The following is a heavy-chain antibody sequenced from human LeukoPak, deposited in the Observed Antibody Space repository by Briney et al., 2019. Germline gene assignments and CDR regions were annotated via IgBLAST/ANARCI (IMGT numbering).Heavy chain of an antibody. Sequence: SETLSLTCAVYGGSFSGYYWSWIRQPPGKGLEWIGEINHSGSTNYNPSLKSRVTISVDTSKNQFSLKLSSVTAADTAVYSCARGGSVEVVPAASGYSGYDLGYYFDYWGQGTLVTVSS. V-gene: IGHV4-34*01. J-gene: IGHJ4*02. CDR3: ARGGSVEVVPAASGYSGYDLGYYFDY. CDR1: GGSFSGYY. CDR2: INHSGST. D-gene: IGHD5-12*01.